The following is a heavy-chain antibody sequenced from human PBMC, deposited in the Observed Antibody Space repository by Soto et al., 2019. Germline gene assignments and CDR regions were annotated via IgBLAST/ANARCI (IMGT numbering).Heavy chain of an antibody. CDR2: IKSKTDGGTT. Sequence: GGSLRLSCAASGFTFSNAWMNWVRQAPGKGLEWVGRIKSKTDGGTTDYAAPVKGRFTISRDDSKNTLYLQMNSLKTEDTAVYYCTTGILIAVAGPDAFDIWGQGTMVTVSS. J-gene: IGHJ3*02. V-gene: IGHV3-15*07. D-gene: IGHD6-19*01. CDR1: GFTFSNAW. CDR3: TTGILIAVAGPDAFDI.